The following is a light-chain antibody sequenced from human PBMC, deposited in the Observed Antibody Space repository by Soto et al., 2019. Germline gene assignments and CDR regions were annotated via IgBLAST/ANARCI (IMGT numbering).Light chain of an antibody. CDR3: QQYYSYPA. J-gene: IGKJ2*01. Sequence: AIRMTQSPSSLSASTGDRVTITCRASQGISSYLAWYQQKPGKAPKLLIYAASTLQCGVPSRFSGSGSGTDFTLTISFLQSEDFATYYCQQYYSYPAFGQGTKLQIK. CDR1: QGISSY. CDR2: AAS. V-gene: IGKV1-8*01.